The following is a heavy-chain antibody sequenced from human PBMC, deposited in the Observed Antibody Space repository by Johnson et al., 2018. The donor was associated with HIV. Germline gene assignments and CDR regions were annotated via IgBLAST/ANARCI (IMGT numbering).Heavy chain of an antibody. CDR2: TRNKANSYTT. CDR3: AREPHNFWSPDAFDI. D-gene: IGHD3-3*01. Sequence: VYLVESGGGLVQPGGSLRLSCAASGFTFSDHYMDWVRQAPGKGLEWVGRTRNKANSYTTEYAASVKGRFTISRDDSKNSRYLQMNSLKTEDTAVDYCAREPHNFWSPDAFDIWGQGTMVTVSS. J-gene: IGHJ3*02. CDR1: GFTFSDHY. V-gene: IGHV3-72*01.